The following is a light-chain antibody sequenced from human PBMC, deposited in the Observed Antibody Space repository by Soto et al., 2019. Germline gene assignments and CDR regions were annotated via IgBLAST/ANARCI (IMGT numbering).Light chain of an antibody. CDR2: DTT. J-gene: IGLJ1*01. Sequence: QAVVTQEHSLTVSPGGTVTLTCGSSTGAVTNGHYPYWFQQKPGQAPRTLSYDTTNRHSWTPARFSGSLLGGKAALTLSGAQPEDEAEYYCLLSYNGPYVFGTGTKVTVL. CDR3: LLSYNGPYV. CDR1: TGAVTNGHY. V-gene: IGLV7-46*01.